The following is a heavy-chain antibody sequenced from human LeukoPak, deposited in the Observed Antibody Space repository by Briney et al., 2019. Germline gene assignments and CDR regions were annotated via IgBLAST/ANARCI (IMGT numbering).Heavy chain of an antibody. D-gene: IGHD2-21*02. CDR1: GGSISSYY. V-gene: IGHV4-59*01. CDR2: IYYSGST. Sequence: SETLSLTCTVSGGSISSYYWSWIRQPPGKGLEWIGYIYYSGSTNYNPSLKSRVTISVDTSKNQSSLKLSSVTAADTAVYYCARESPMTSTSSFPDYWGQGTLVTVSS. J-gene: IGHJ4*02. CDR3: ARESPMTSTSSFPDY.